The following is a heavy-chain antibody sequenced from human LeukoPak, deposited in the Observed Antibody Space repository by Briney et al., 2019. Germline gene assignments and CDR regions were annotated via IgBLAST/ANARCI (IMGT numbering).Heavy chain of an antibody. CDR1: GGSISSGGYS. V-gene: IGHV4-30-2*01. Sequence: SETLSLTCAVSGGSISSGGYSWSWIRQPPGKGLEWIGYIYHSGSTYYNSSLKSRVTISVDRSKNQFSLKLSSVTAADTAVYYCARSSGYDNGWYFGLWGRGTLVTVSS. J-gene: IGHJ2*01. CDR3: ARSSGYDNGWYFGL. D-gene: IGHD5-12*01. CDR2: IYHSGST.